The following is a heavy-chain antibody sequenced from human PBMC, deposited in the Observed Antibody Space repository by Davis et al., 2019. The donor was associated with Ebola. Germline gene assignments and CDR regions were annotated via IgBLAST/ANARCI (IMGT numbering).Heavy chain of an antibody. CDR1: GGSISSYS. V-gene: IGHV4-30-2*01. Sequence: MPSETLSLTCTVSGGSISSYSWSWIRQPPGKGLEWIGYIYHSGSTYHNPSLKSRVTISVDRSKNQFSLKLNSVTAADTAVYYCARGGEYCRGGSCYPNWFDPWGQGTLVTVSS. J-gene: IGHJ5*02. CDR2: IYHSGST. CDR3: ARGGEYCRGGSCYPNWFDP. D-gene: IGHD2-15*01.